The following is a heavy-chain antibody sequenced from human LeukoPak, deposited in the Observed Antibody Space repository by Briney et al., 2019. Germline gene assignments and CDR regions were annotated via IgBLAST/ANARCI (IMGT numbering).Heavy chain of an antibody. CDR2: MNPNSGNT. CDR1: GYTFTSYD. J-gene: IGHJ4*02. D-gene: IGHD6-13*01. CDR3: ASSPGIAAAGTAPFDY. Sequence: GASVKVSCKASGYTFTSYDINWVRQATGQGLEWMGWMNPNSGNTGYAQKFQGRVTITRNTSISTAYMELSSLRSEDTAVYYCASSPGIAAAGTAPFDYWGQGTLVTVSS. V-gene: IGHV1-8*03.